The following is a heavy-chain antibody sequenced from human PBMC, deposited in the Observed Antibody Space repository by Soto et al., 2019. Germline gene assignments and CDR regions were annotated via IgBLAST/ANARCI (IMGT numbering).Heavy chain of an antibody. CDR3: AKNQGVELVPLATVDWFDP. J-gene: IGHJ5*02. CDR1: GFIFENFG. Sequence: GGSLRLSCAASGFIFENFGMSWVRQAPGKGLEWIASISGSGFKKYYADSVKGRFTISRDNSKSTVYLELNNLSAEDTAVYHCAKNQGVELVPLATVDWFDPWGQGSVVTV. D-gene: IGHD1-26*01. V-gene: IGHV3-23*01. CDR2: ISGSGFKK.